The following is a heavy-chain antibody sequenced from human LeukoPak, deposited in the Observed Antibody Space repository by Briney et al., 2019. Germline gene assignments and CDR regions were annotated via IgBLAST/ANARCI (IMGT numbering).Heavy chain of an antibody. D-gene: IGHD1-14*01. CDR2: IYSGGST. V-gene: IGHV3-53*01. CDR3: ARARTGYYYYSGMDV. Sequence: GGSLRLSCAASGFTVSSNYMSWVRQAPGKGLEWVSVIYSGGSTYYADSVKGRFTISRDNSKNTLYLQMNSLRAEDTALYYCARARTGYYYYSGMDVWGQGTTVTVSS. CDR1: GFTVSSNY. J-gene: IGHJ6*02.